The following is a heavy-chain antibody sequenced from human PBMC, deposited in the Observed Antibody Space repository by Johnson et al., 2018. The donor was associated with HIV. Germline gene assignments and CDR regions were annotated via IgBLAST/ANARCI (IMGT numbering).Heavy chain of an antibody. CDR2: INADGSRT. Sequence: VQLVESGGGVVQPGRSLILSCVASGFTFSHYWMEWVRQAPGEGLVWVSRINADGSRTTYAASVKGRVSSSRDNAKNTLYLQMGSLRAEDTAVYYCARVATHAFDIWGQGTMVTVSS. J-gene: IGHJ3*02. CDR1: GFTFSHYW. CDR3: ARVATHAFDI. D-gene: IGHD1-26*01. V-gene: IGHV3-74*02.